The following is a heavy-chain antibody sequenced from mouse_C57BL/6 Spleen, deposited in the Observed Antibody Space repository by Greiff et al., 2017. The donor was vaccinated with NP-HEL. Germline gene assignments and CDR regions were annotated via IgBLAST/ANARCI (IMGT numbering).Heavy chain of an antibody. CDR3: ARDYAYYAMDY. D-gene: IGHD2-4*01. CDR2: ISSSSSTI. Sequence: EVKLVESGGGLVKPGGSLKLSCAASGFTFSDYGMHWVRQAPEKGLEWVAYISSSSSTIYYADTVKGRFTISRDNAKNTLFLQMTSLRSEDTAMYYCARDYAYYAMDYWGQGTSVTVSS. V-gene: IGHV5-17*01. CDR1: GFTFSDYG. J-gene: IGHJ4*01.